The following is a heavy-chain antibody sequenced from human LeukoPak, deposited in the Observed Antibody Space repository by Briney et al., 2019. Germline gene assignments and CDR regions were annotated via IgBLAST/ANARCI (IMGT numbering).Heavy chain of an antibody. J-gene: IGHJ6*04. V-gene: IGHV4-39*07. D-gene: IGHD6-13*01. CDR3: GRISAAAVEP. Sequence: SETLSLTCTVSGGSISTNSYYWGWIRQPPGKGLKWIGSIYYSGSTYYNPSLRSRVTISVNTSKNQFSLRLRSVTAADTAVYYCGRISAAAVEPWGEGTTVTISS. CDR1: GGSISTNSYY. CDR2: IYYSGST.